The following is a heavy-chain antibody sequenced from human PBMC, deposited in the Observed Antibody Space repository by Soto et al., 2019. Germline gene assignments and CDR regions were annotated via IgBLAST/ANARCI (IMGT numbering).Heavy chain of an antibody. D-gene: IGHD4-4*01. J-gene: IGHJ4*02. V-gene: IGHV4-34*01. CDR1: GGSFSGYY. Sequence: PSETLSLTCAVYGGSFSGYYWNWIRQPPGKGLEWIGEINHSGSTNYNPSLKSRVTISVDTSKNQFSLKVSSATAADTAVYYCARHSNRNYGLYYFDYWGLGALVTVSS. CDR2: INHSGST. CDR3: ARHSNRNYGLYYFDY.